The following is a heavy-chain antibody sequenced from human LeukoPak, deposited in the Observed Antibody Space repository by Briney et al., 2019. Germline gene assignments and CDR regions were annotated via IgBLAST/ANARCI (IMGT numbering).Heavy chain of an antibody. CDR2: IYSDSST. Sequence: GGSLRLSCAASGFTVSTNYMSWVRQAPGKGLEWVSVIYSDSSTYYADSVKGRFTISRDNSKNTLYLQMNSLRAEDTAVYYCARDTDSSGYYWGSHYWGQGTLVTVSS. J-gene: IGHJ4*02. V-gene: IGHV3-66*02. D-gene: IGHD3-22*01. CDR1: GFTVSTNY. CDR3: ARDTDSSGYYWGSHY.